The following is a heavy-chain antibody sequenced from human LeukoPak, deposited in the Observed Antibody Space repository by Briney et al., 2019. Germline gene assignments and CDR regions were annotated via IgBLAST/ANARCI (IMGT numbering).Heavy chain of an antibody. D-gene: IGHD2-8*01. V-gene: IGHV3-11*01. CDR2: ISSGGRTI. Sequence: GGSLRLSCAASGFTFSDYYMSWIRQAPGKGLEWVSYISSGGRTIYYADSVKGRFTISRDNAKNSLYLQMNSLRPEDTALYYCSTDPRLLMYWGHGTLVTVSS. J-gene: IGHJ4*01. CDR3: STDPRLLMY. CDR1: GFTFSDYY.